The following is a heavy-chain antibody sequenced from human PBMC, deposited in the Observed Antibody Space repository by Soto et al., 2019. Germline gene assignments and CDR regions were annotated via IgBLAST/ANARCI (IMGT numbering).Heavy chain of an antibody. J-gene: IGHJ6*02. CDR1: GFTFSSYS. CDR3: ARVNGHYYYGMDV. CDR2: ISSSGSTI. Sequence: PGGSLRLSCAASGFTFSSYSMNWVRQAPGKGLEWVSYISSSGSTIYYADSVKGRFTISRDNAKNSLYLQMNSLRAEDTAVYYCARVNGHYYYGMDVWGQGTTVTVSS. D-gene: IGHD1-1*01. V-gene: IGHV3-48*04.